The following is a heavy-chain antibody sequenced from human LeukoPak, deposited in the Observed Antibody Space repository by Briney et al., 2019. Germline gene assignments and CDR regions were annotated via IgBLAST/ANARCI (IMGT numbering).Heavy chain of an antibody. CDR1: KFTFRDYE. Sequence: QPGGSLRLSCAASKFTFRDYEMHWVRQAPGKGLEWLSYISSSGTTIYYAEPVKGRFTISRDNAKYSLYLQMNTLRAEDTAVYYCAGGGNWFDPWGQGTLVTVSS. CDR2: ISSSGTTI. J-gene: IGHJ5*02. CDR3: AGGGNWFDP. V-gene: IGHV3-48*03. D-gene: IGHD3-16*01.